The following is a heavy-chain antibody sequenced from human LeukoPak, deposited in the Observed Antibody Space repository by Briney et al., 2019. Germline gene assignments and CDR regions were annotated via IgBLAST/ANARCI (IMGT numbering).Heavy chain of an antibody. V-gene: IGHV4-39*01. CDR1: GGSISSSTDY. Sequence: SETLSLTCTVSGGSISSSTDYWGWIRQPPGKGLEWIGSIYYSGSTHYNPSLKSRVTMSVDTPKNQFSLKMSSVTAADTAVYYCARTPEVVGWFDPWGQGTLVTVSS. J-gene: IGHJ5*02. CDR3: ARTPEVVGWFDP. CDR2: IYYSGST.